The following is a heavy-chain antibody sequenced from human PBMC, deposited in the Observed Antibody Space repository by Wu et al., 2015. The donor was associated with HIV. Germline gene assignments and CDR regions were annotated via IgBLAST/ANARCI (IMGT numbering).Heavy chain of an antibody. D-gene: IGHD5-12*01. CDR3: ARNTDSVATSLYSLGV. V-gene: IGHV1-69*05. Sequence: QVQLVQFGAEVKKPGSSVKVTCKASGDGFTSYVVSWVRQAPGQGLEWMGGINPLIGTTKHTQKFQDRVTFTTDESKTTAYMELSSLRYDDTAVYYCARNTDSVATSLYSLGVWGQGTTVTVYS. CDR2: INPLIGTT. CDR1: GDGFTSYV. J-gene: IGHJ6*02.